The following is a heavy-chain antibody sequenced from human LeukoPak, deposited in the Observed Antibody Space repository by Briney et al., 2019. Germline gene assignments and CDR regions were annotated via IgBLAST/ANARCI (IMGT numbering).Heavy chain of an antibody. CDR1: GYSFTSYW. CDR2: IYLGDSDT. J-gene: IGHJ3*02. CDR3: ARYVLAAAGHDAFDI. D-gene: IGHD6-13*01. V-gene: IGHV5-51*01. Sequence: GESLKISCKGSGYSFTSYWIGWVRQMPGKGLEWMGIIYLGDSDTRYSPSFQGQVTISADKSISTAYLQWSSLKASDTAMYYCARYVLAAAGHDAFDIWGQGTMVTVSS.